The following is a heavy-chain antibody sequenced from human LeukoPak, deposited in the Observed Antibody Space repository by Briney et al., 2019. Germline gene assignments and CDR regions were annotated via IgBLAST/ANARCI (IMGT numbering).Heavy chain of an antibody. V-gene: IGHV4-4*07. CDR3: ARQPLWFGECHFDY. J-gene: IGHJ4*02. D-gene: IGHD3-10*01. Sequence: SETLSLTCTVSGGSISSYYWSWIRQPGGKGLEWIGRIYTSGSTNYNPSLKGRVTMSVDTSKNQFSLKLSSVTAADTAVYYCARQPLWFGECHFDYWGQGTLVTVSS. CDR1: GGSISSYY. CDR2: IYTSGST.